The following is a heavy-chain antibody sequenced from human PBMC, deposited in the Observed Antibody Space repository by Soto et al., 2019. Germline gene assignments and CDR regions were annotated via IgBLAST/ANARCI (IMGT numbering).Heavy chain of an antibody. CDR3: TRDASRDSSARGWFDP. V-gene: IGHV3-21*01. CDR2: ISSNSAYI. Sequence: GGSLRLSCAASGFTFRSFTMNWVRQAPGKGLEWVSTISSNSAYIYYTDALRGPFTISRDNAKNSLHLQMNSLRAEDTAVYSCTRDASRDSSARGWFDPWGPGTLVTVSS. D-gene: IGHD6-13*01. J-gene: IGHJ5*02. CDR1: GFTFRSFT.